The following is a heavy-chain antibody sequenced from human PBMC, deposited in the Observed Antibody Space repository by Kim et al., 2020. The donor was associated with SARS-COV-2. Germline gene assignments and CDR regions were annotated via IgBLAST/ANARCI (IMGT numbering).Heavy chain of an antibody. D-gene: IGHD3-10*01. J-gene: IGHJ3*02. V-gene: IGHV1-24*01. CDR3: ATAYYYGSGSPDAFDI. CDR1: GYTLTELS. Sequence: ASVKVSCKVSGYTLTELSMHWVRQAPGKGLEWMGGFDPEDGETIYAQKFQGRVTMTEDTSTDTAYMELSSLRSEDTAVYYCATAYYYGSGSPDAFDIWGQGTMVTVSS. CDR2: FDPEDGET.